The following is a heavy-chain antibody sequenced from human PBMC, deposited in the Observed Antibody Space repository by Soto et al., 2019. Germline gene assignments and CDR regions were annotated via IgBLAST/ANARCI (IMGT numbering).Heavy chain of an antibody. D-gene: IGHD6-6*01. CDR2: IIPIFGTA. CDR3: ARDGRGSSTRGYYYGMDV. CDR1: GGPFSSYA. V-gene: IGHV1-69*06. J-gene: IGHJ6*02. Sequence: SVKVSCKASGGPFSSYAISWVRQAPGQGLEWMGGIIPIFGTANYAQKFQGSVTITADKSTSTAYMELSSLRSEDTAVYYCARDGRGSSTRGYYYGMDVWGQGTTVTVSS.